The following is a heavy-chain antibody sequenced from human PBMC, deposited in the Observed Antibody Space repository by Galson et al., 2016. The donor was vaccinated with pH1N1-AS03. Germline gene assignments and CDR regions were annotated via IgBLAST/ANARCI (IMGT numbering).Heavy chain of an antibody. J-gene: IGHJ5*02. CDR2: ISPQNGNT. CDR1: GYTFSNFG. D-gene: IGHD2-15*01. CDR3: ARAASFDT. Sequence: SVKVSCKASGYTFSNFGMSWVRQAPGQGLEWMGWISPQNGNTQYAQRLEGRVTMTTDPSTSTAYMELWSRTYDDTAVYFCARAASFDTWGQGTLVIVSS. V-gene: IGHV1-18*04.